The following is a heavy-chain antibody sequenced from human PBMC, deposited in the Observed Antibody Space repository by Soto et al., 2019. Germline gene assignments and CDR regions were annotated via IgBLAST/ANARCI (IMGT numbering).Heavy chain of an antibody. J-gene: IGHJ4*02. D-gene: IGHD3-22*01. CDR2: IIPMFGTT. CDR1: GGTFSSYT. CDR3: ATDSSYDGGGYSNFSY. Sequence: QVQLVQSGAEVKKPGSSVKVSCKASGGTFSSYTISWVRQAPGQGLEWMGEIIPMFGTTNYERNFQDRVTLTPDDTTTTAYLELTSMRSEDTAIYYCATDSSYDGGGYSNFSYWRQGPQVSV. V-gene: IGHV1-69*01.